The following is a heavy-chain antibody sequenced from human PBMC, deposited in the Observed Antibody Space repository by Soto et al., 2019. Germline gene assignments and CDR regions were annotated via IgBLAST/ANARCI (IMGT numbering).Heavy chain of an antibody. V-gene: IGHV1-18*04. Sequence: GASVKVSCKASGYTFTSYGISWVRQAPGQGLEWMGWISAYNGNTNYAQKLQGRVTMTTDTSTSTAYMELRSLRSDDTAVYYCARTIVDGSGSYRKYNWFDPWGQETLVTVSS. CDR2: ISAYNGNT. J-gene: IGHJ5*02. CDR3: ARTIVDGSGSYRKYNWFDP. CDR1: GYTFTSYG. D-gene: IGHD3-10*01.